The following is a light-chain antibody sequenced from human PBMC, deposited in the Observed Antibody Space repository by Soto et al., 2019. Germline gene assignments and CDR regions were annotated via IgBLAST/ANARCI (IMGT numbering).Light chain of an antibody. CDR3: QQRGEWPPGAT. J-gene: IGKJ5*01. V-gene: IGKV3-11*01. Sequence: EIVMTQSPATLSMSPGDRATLSCRASQSVRNNLAWYQQRPGQAPRLLIYSASTRATGIPARFSGSGSGTDFTLTISSLEPEDFAVYYCQQRGEWPPGATFGQGTRLEIK. CDR2: SAS. CDR1: QSVRNN.